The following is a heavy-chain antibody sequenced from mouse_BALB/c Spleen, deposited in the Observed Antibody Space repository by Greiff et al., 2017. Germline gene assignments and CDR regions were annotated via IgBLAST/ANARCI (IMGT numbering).Heavy chain of an antibody. D-gene: IGHD3-2*01. CDR1: GFTFSSYA. CDR2: ISSGGSYT. Sequence: EVKLVESGGGLVKPGGSLKLSCAASGFTFSSYAMSWVRQSPEKRLEWVAEISSGGSYTYYPDTVTGRFTISRDNAKNTLYLEMSSLRSEDTAMYYCARAPDSSGYYFDYWGQGTTLTVSS. V-gene: IGHV5-9-4*01. J-gene: IGHJ2*01. CDR3: ARAPDSSGYYFDY.